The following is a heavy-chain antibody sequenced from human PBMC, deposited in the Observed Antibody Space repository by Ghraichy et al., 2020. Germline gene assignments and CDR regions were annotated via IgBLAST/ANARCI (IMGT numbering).Heavy chain of an antibody. Sequence: GGSLRLSCAASGFTFGSSRMHWVRQAPVKGLVWVAHINSDGSSTTYADSVKGRFTISRDNAKKTLYLQMNSLRAEDTAVYYCVRPSYSGGRGYWGQGTLVTVSS. CDR1: GFTFGSSR. CDR3: VRPSYSGGRGY. V-gene: IGHV3-74*01. CDR2: INSDGSST. D-gene: IGHD4-23*01. J-gene: IGHJ4*02.